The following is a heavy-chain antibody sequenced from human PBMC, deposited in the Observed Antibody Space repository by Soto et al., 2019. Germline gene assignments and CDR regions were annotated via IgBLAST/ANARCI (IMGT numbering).Heavy chain of an antibody. CDR2: INHSGST. CDR1: GGSFSGYY. CDR3: ARGRGMDV. J-gene: IGHJ6*02. V-gene: IGHV4-34*01. Sequence: QVQLQQWGAGLLKPSETLSLTCAVYGGSFSGYYWSWIRQPPGKGLEWIGEINHSGSTNYNPSLKIRATISVDTSKNHFSLKLSSVTAADTAVYYCARGRGMDVWGQGTTVTVSS.